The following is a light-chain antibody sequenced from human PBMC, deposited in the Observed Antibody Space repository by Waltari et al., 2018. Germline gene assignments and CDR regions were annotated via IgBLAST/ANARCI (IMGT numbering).Light chain of an antibody. CDR1: QSLVHNNGDTY. Sequence: DVVLTQSPLSLTVTLGQPASISCTSIQSLVHNNGDTYLLWFHQRPGQSSRRLIYKVSYRDSGAPDRFSGSGSGTEFTLKISRVEAEDAGIYYCVQDSFWPTTFGQGTKVEIK. V-gene: IGKV2-30*02. CDR3: VQDSFWPTT. J-gene: IGKJ1*01. CDR2: KVS.